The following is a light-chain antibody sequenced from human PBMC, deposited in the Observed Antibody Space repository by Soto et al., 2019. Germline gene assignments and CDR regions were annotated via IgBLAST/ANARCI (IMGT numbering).Light chain of an antibody. CDR2: EVS. V-gene: IGLV2-8*01. CDR3: SSYAGNNIFYV. Sequence: QSVLAQPPSASGYPGQSVTISRTGTSNDVGGYNFVSWYQQHPGKAPKLMIFEVSKRPSGVPDRFSGPKSGNTASLTVSGLQAEDEADYYCSSYAGNNIFYVFGTGTKVTVL. CDR1: SNDVGGYNF. J-gene: IGLJ1*01.